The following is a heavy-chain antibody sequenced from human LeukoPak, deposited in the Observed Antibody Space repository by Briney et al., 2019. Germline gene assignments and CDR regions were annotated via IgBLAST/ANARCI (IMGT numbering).Heavy chain of an antibody. Sequence: GGSLRLSCAASGFTFSSYAMSWVRQAPGKGLKWVSTITTGDGNTYYADSVKGRFTVSRDDSKNTLYLQMNSLRAEDTAVYYCAKDGGLWVSAHWGDSWGRGTLVTVSS. CDR3: AKDGGLWVSAHWGDS. D-gene: IGHD7-27*01. CDR2: ITTGDGNT. J-gene: IGHJ4*02. V-gene: IGHV3-23*01. CDR1: GFTFSSYA.